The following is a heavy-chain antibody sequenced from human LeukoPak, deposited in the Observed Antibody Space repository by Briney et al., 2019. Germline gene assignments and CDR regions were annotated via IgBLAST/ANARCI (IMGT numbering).Heavy chain of an antibody. J-gene: IGHJ5*02. V-gene: IGHV3-23*01. Sequence: PGGSLRLSCAASGFTFSSYAMSWVRQAREKGLEWVSAISGSGGSTYYADSVKGRFTISRDNSKNTLYLQMNSLRAEDTAVYYCARLCRGATYSSSWYDWFDPWGRGTLVTVSS. CDR3: ARLCRGATYSSSWYDWFDP. CDR1: GFTFSSYA. D-gene: IGHD6-13*01. CDR2: ISGSGGST.